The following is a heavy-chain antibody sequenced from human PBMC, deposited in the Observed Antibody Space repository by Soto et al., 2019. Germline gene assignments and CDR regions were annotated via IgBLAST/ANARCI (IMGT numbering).Heavy chain of an antibody. CDR3: ASGLYFASEDPIYYFDY. Sequence: SETLSLTCTVSGVSISSYYWSWIRQPPGKGLEWIGYMYYSGSTNYNPSLKSRVTISVDTSKNQFSLKLSSVTAADTAVYYCASGLYFASEDPIYYFDYWGQGTLVTVSS. CDR2: MYYSGST. V-gene: IGHV4-59*01. D-gene: IGHD2-2*02. J-gene: IGHJ4*02. CDR1: GVSISSYY.